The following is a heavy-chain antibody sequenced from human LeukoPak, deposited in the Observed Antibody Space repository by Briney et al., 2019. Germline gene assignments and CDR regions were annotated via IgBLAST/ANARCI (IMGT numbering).Heavy chain of an antibody. J-gene: IGHJ5*02. Sequence: SEILSLTCTVSGGSISGYFWSWIRQPAGKGLEGIGRIHDNGDSNQNPSLKSRITMALDTSTNQVSLKLTSVTAADTAVYYCARAPSGCGGTCPSDHWGPGTLVTVSS. CDR3: ARAPSGCGGTCPSDH. CDR1: GGSISGYF. D-gene: IGHD2-15*01. V-gene: IGHV4-4*07. CDR2: IHDNGDS.